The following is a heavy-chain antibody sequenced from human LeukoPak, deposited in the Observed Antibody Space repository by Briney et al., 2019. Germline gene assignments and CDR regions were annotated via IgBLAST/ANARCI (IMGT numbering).Heavy chain of an antibody. Sequence: SETLSLTCAVSGYSISSGYYWGWIRQPPGKGLEWIGSIYHSGSTYYNPSLKSRVTISVDTSKNQFSLKLSSVTAADTAVYYCARDPGLKDFWSGYPDYWGQGTLVTVSS. CDR3: ARDPGLKDFWSGYPDY. J-gene: IGHJ4*02. D-gene: IGHD3-3*01. CDR2: IYHSGST. CDR1: GYSISSGYY. V-gene: IGHV4-38-2*01.